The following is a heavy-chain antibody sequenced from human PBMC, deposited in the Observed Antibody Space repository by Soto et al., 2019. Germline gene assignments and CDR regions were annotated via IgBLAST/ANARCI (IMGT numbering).Heavy chain of an antibody. D-gene: IGHD6-19*01. CDR2: IYYRGST. Sequence: SATLSLTCTVSGGSISSYYLSWVRQPPGKGLEWIGYIYYRGSTNYNPSLKSRVTISVDTSKNQFSLKLSSVTAADTAVYYCARLTPQWPYFDYWGQGTLVTVSS. CDR1: GGSISSYY. V-gene: IGHV4-59*08. J-gene: IGHJ4*02. CDR3: ARLTPQWPYFDY.